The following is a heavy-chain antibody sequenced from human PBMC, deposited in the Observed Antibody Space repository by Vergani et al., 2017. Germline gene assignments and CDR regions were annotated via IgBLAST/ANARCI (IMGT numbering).Heavy chain of an antibody. CDR2: IWYDGSNK. D-gene: IGHD2-2*02. J-gene: IGHJ4*02. CDR3: AKDQRGQLPYTXFDY. Sequence: QVQLVESGGGVVQPGRSLRLSCAASGFTFSSYGMHWVRQAPGKGLEWVAVIWYDGSNKYYADSVKGRFTISRDNSKNTLYLQMNSLRAEDTAVYYCAKDQRGQLPYTXFDYWGQGTLVTVSS. V-gene: IGHV3-33*06. CDR1: GFTFSSYG.